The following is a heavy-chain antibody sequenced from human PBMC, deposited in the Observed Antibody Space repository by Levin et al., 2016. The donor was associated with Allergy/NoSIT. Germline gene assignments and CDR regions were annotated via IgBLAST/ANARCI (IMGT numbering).Heavy chain of an antibody. V-gene: IGHV2-5*02. Sequence: RQAPGKALEWLALIYWDDDKRYSPSLKSRLTITKDTSKNQVVLTMTNMDPVDTATYYCAHRPGIAAADNWFDPWGQGTLVTVSS. CDR2: IYWDDDK. D-gene: IGHD6-13*01. CDR3: AHRPGIAAADNWFDP. J-gene: IGHJ5*02.